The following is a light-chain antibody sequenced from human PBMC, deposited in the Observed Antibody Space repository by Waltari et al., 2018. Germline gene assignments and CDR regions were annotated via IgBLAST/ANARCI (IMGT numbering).Light chain of an antibody. J-gene: IGKJ5*01. CDR2: YAS. Sequence: MGLTQSPEFQSVTPKEKVTITCRASETIHSSLHWYQQQPGQSPKLLIKYASQSISGVPSRFSGSGSGTDFTLTINGLEAEDVATYYCHQSSSLPTFGQGTRLDIK. V-gene: IGKV6-21*02. CDR1: ETIHSS. CDR3: HQSSSLPT.